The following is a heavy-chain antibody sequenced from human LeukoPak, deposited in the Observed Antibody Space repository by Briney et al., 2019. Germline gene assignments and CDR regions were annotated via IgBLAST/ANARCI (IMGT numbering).Heavy chain of an antibody. CDR3: AKDDDGSGSYYTFDY. D-gene: IGHD3-10*01. J-gene: IGHJ4*02. CDR2: ISYDGSNK. CDR1: GFTFSSYG. V-gene: IGHV3-30*18. Sequence: GGSLRLSCAASGFTFSSYGMHWVRQAPGKGLEWVAIISYDGSNKYYADSVKGRFTISRDNSKNTPYLQMNGLRAEDTAVYYCAKDDDGSGSYYTFDYWGQGTLVTVSS.